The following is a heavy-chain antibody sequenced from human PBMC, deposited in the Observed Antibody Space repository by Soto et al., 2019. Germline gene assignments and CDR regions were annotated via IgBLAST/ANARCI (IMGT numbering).Heavy chain of an antibody. CDR1: GGTFSSYP. CDR2: IITILGIA. Sequence: QVQLVQSGAEVTQPGSSVKVSCTASGGTFSSYPISWVRRAPGQGLEWMGRIITILGIANYAQKSQGRVTITADKSTSTAYIELSSLRSEDTAVYYCARDGVPGLYYYYGMDVWCQGTTVTVSS. CDR3: ARDGVPGLYYYYGMDV. V-gene: IGHV1-69*04. J-gene: IGHJ6*02. D-gene: IGHD6-19*01.